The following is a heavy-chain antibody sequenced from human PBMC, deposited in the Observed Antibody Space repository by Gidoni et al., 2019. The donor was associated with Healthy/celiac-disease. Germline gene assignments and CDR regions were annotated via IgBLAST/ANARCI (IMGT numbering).Heavy chain of an antibody. D-gene: IGHD6-13*01. CDR3: APLWGYSSSYMDV. V-gene: IGHV3-21*01. J-gene: IGHJ6*02. CDR1: GFPFSSYS. Sequence: EVQLVESGGGLVKPGGSLRLSCAASGFPFSSYSLNWVRPAPGKGLGWVPSISSSSSYIYYADSVKGRFTISRDNAKNSLYLQMNRLGAEDTAVYYCAPLWGYSSSYMDVWGQGTKVTVSS. CDR2: ISSSSSYI.